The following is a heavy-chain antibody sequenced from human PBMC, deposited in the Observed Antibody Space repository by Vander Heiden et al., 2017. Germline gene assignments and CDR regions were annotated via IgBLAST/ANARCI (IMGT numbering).Heavy chain of an antibody. CDR3: TRGNWGVLSVQDY. Sequence: EVQLVESGGGLVQPGRSLRLSCTASGFTFGDYAMSWFRQAPGKGLEWVGFIRSKAYGGTTEYAASVKGRFTISRDDSKSIAYLQMNSLKTEDTAVYYCTRGNWGVLSVQDYWGQGTLVTVSS. CDR1: GFTFGDYA. J-gene: IGHJ4*02. CDR2: IRSKAYGGTT. V-gene: IGHV3-49*03. D-gene: IGHD7-27*01.